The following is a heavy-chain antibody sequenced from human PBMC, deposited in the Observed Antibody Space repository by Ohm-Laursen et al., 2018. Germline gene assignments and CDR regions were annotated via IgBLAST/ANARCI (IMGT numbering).Heavy chain of an antibody. V-gene: IGHV1-18*01. CDR3: ARGDTYGFDY. CDR2: ISPYSGQT. CDR1: GYTFTSYG. J-gene: IGHJ4*02. Sequence: ESSVKVSCKASGYTFTSYGISWVRQAPGQGLEWMGWISPYSGQTKYALKLQGRATMTTDTSTSTAYMDVRGLRSDDTAVYYCARGDTYGFDYWGQGTLVTVSS. D-gene: IGHD3-10*01.